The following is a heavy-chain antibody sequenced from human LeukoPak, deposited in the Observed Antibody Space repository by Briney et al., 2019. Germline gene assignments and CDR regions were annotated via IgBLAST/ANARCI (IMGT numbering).Heavy chain of an antibody. D-gene: IGHD3-9*01. CDR2: ICYSGST. J-gene: IGHJ4*02. Sequence: SETLSLTCTVSGGSISSGGYYWSWIRQHPGKGLEWIGYICYSGSTYYNPSLKSRVTISVDTSKNQFSLKLSSVTAADTAVYYCARGRKGILTGYYDYWGQGTLVTVSS. V-gene: IGHV4-31*03. CDR3: ARGRKGILTGYYDY. CDR1: GGSISSGGYY.